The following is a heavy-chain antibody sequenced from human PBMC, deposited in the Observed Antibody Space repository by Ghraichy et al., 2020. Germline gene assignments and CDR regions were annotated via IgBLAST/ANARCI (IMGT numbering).Heavy chain of an antibody. CDR1: GGSISSGGYY. Sequence: SETLSLTCTVSGGSISSGGYYWSWIRQHPGKGLEWIGYIYYSGSTYYNPSLKSRVTISVDTSKNQFSLKLSSVTAADTAVYYCARWGGGIVVVPAATHFDYWGQGTLVTVSS. CDR3: ARWGGGIVVVPAATHFDY. D-gene: IGHD2-2*01. V-gene: IGHV4-31*03. J-gene: IGHJ4*02. CDR2: IYYSGST.